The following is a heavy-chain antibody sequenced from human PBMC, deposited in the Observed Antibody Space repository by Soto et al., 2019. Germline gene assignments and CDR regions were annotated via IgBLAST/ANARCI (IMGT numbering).Heavy chain of an antibody. CDR1: GYSFSSLG. V-gene: IGHV1-18*01. CDR2: ISVYNGNT. Sequence: QVHLVQSGDEVKKPGAAVKVSCKASGYSFSSLGIGWVRQAPGQGLEWMGWISVYNGNTNYAQRFQGRVTLNTDTSTSTAYMALRSLRSDDTAVYYCARAGASVFYYYYYMDVWAKGTTVTVSS. CDR3: ARAGASVFYYYYYMDV. D-gene: IGHD3-16*01. J-gene: IGHJ6*03.